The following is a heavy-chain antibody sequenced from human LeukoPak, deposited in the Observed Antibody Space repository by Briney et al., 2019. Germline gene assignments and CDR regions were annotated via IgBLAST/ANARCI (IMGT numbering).Heavy chain of an antibody. V-gene: IGHV4-59*01. CDR1: GGSISSYY. J-gene: IGHJ3*02. D-gene: IGHD3-10*01. CDR3: ARGGRITTGLDI. CDR2: IYYSGRT. Sequence: PSETLSLTCTVSGGSISSYYWSWIRQPPGKGLEWIAYIYYSGRTNYNPSLKSRVTISVDTSKNQFSLKLSSVTAADTAVYYCARGGRITTGLDIWGQGTMVTVSS.